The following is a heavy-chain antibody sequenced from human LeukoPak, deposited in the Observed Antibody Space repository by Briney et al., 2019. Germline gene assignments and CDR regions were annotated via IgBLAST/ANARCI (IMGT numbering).Heavy chain of an antibody. CDR2: ISGSGGST. CDR1: GFPFSGYW. D-gene: IGHD6-13*01. V-gene: IGHV3-23*01. Sequence: GGSLRLSCAASGFPFSGYWMTWVRQAPGKGLEWVSAISGSGGSTYYADSVKGRFTISRDNSKNTLYLQMNSLRPEDTAVYYCARHIAESGTPDYWGQGTLVTVSS. CDR3: ARHIAESGTPDY. J-gene: IGHJ4*02.